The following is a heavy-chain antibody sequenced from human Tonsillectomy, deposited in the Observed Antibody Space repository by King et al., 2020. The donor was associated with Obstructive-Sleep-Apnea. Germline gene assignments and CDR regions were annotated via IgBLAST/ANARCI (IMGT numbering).Heavy chain of an antibody. Sequence: QVQLQESGPGLVKPSETLSLTCTVSGFSISSDYYWGWIRQPPGKGLEWIGSIYHIGSSYYNPSFKSQVTISVETSKNQFSLWLSSGTATDTAVYFCARANSNTWNYYFYYGMDVWGQGTTVTVSS. D-gene: IGHD6-13*01. CDR1: GFSISSDYY. CDR3: ARANSNTWNYYFYYGMDV. V-gene: IGHV4-38-2*02. J-gene: IGHJ6*02. CDR2: IYHIGSS.